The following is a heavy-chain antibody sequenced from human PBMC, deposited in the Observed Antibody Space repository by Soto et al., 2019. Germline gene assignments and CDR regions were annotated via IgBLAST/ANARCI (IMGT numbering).Heavy chain of an antibody. CDR2: IYYSGST. CDR1: GGSISSSSYY. Sequence: PSETLSLTCTVSGGSISSSSYYWGWIRQPPGKGLEWIGSIYYSGSTYYNPSLKSRVTISVDTSKNQLSLKLSSVTAADTAVYYCARQPPRYFDWLLVDYWGQGTLVTVSS. J-gene: IGHJ4*02. V-gene: IGHV4-39*01. D-gene: IGHD3-9*01. CDR3: ARQPPRYFDWLLVDY.